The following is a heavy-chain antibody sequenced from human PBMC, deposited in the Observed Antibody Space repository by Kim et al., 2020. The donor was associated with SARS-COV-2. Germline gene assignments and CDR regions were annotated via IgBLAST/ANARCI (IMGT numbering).Heavy chain of an antibody. V-gene: IGHV3-30*03. CDR1: GFTLTKYG. Sequence: GGSLRLSCEASGFTLTKYGMHWVRQAPGTGLEWVAFMSYDGSVKYYGETVKGRFTISRDTSKNTLFLQMDSLRAEDTAVYYCTRGAVSGNDAFVIWGQGSLVPVSS. CDR2: MSYDGSVK. J-gene: IGHJ3*02. D-gene: IGHD6-19*01. CDR3: TRGAVSGNDAFVI.